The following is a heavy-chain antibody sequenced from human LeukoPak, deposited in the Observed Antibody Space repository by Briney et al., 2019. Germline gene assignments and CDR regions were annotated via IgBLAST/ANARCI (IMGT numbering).Heavy chain of an antibody. J-gene: IGHJ4*02. CDR1: GGTFSSYA. CDR2: IIPIFGTA. Sequence: SVKVSCKASGGTFSSYAIRWVRQAPGQGLEWMGGIIPIFGTANFAQKFQGRVTITADESTSTAYMELSSLRSEDTAVYYCARDRDSAAAAVDWGQGTLVTVSS. V-gene: IGHV1-69*13. D-gene: IGHD6-13*01. CDR3: ARDRDSAAAAVD.